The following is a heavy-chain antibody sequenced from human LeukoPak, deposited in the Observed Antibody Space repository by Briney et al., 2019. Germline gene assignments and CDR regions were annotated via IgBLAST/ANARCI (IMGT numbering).Heavy chain of an antibody. Sequence: ASVKVSCKASGYTFTSYAMHWVRQAPGQGLEWMGGIIPIFGTANYAQKFQGRVTITADESTSTAYMELSSLRPEDTAVYYCARQHWGGYDVFDYWGQGTLVTVSS. CDR3: ARQHWGGYDVFDY. J-gene: IGHJ4*02. D-gene: IGHD5-12*01. CDR1: GYTFTSYA. CDR2: IIPIFGTA. V-gene: IGHV1-69*13.